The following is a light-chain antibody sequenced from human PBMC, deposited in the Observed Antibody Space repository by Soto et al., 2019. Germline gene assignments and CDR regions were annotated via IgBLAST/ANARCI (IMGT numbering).Light chain of an antibody. CDR1: SGNIGAYNF. J-gene: IGLJ1*01. V-gene: IGLV2-11*01. Sequence: QSALTQPRSGSGSPGQSVTISCTGASGNIGAYNFVSSYQLHPDKAPKVIIYDATKRPSGVPDRVSGSKSGNTASLTISGLQDEDEADYYCCSYAGGYTFVFGNGTKVTVL. CDR2: DAT. CDR3: CSYAGGYTFV.